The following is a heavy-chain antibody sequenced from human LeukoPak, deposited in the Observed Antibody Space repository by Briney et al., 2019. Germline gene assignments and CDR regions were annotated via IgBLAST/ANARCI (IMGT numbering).Heavy chain of an antibody. J-gene: IGHJ6*03. CDR3: ARHFGEPYYYYMDV. CDR2: IYYSGST. CDR1: GGSISSSSDY. D-gene: IGHD3-10*01. V-gene: IGHV4-39*01. Sequence: PSETLSLTCTVSGGSISSSSDYWGWIRQPPGKGLEWIGSIYYSGSTYYNPSLKSRVTISVDTSKNQFSLKLSSVTAADTAVYYCARHFGEPYYYYMDVWGKGTTVTISS.